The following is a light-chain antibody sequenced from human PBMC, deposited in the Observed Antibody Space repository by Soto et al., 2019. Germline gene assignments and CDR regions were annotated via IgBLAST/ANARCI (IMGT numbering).Light chain of an antibody. J-gene: IGKJ5*01. CDR2: EVS. V-gene: IGKV2D-29*02. CDR1: QSLLHITGETF. CDR3: MQSTQLPPT. Sequence: DIVMTQSPLSLPVTPGEPASISCRSSQSLLHITGETFLFWYLQKPGQSPQLLIYEVSTRVSGVPDRFSGSGSGTDFTLEISRVETDDVGIYYCMQSTQLPPTCGQGTRREIK.